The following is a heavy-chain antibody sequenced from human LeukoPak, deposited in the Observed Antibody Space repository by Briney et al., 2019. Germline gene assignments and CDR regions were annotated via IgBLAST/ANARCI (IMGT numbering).Heavy chain of an antibody. CDR2: ITNTGTTI. CDR3: ARGGLYYFEY. V-gene: IGHV3-11*01. CDR1: GFTFSDYS. D-gene: IGHD2-2*02. Sequence: GGSLRLSCAASGFTFSDYSMSWIRQAPGKGLEWVSYITNTGTTIYYADSVKGRFTISRDNTKNSLYLRMNILRAEDTAVYYCARGGLYYFEYWGQGTLVTVSS. J-gene: IGHJ4*02.